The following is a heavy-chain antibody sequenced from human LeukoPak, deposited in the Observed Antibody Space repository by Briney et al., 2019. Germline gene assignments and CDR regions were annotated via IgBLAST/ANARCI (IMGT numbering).Heavy chain of an antibody. CDR1: GFAFSSYD. D-gene: IGHD2-15*01. J-gene: IGHJ4*02. Sequence: SGGSLRLSCAASGFAFSSYDIHWVRQATGKGLEWVSGIGIAADTYYAGSVKGRFTISRDNVKNSLYLQMNSLRAGDTAVYYCVRAVYCSGGSCTLLPPLWGQGALVTVSS. CDR2: IGIAADT. CDR3: VRAVYCSGGSCTLLPPL. V-gene: IGHV3-13*04.